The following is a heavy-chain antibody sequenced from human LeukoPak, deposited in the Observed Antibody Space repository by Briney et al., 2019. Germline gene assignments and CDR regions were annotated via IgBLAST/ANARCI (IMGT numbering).Heavy chain of an antibody. CDR3: DRDMTGYNWFDP. Sequence: SETLSLTCTVSGGSISSGNSYWSWIRQPPGKGLEWIGYIYYSGTTYYNPSLKSRLIISVDTSKNQFSLKLTSVTAADTALYYCDRDMTGYNWFDPWGQGTLVTVSS. CDR1: GGSISSGNSY. D-gene: IGHD1-14*01. V-gene: IGHV4-30-4*08. J-gene: IGHJ5*02. CDR2: IYYSGTT.